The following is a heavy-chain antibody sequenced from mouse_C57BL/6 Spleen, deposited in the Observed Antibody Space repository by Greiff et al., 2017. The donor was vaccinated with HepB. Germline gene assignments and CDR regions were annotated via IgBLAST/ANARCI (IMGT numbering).Heavy chain of an antibody. CDR3: ARSSYYYGSSLYYFDY. Sequence: VQLQQSGAELMKPGASVKLSCKATGYTFTGYWIEWVKQRPGHGLEWIGEILPGSGSTNYNEKFKGKATFTADTSSNTAYMQLSSLTTKDSAIYYYARSSYYYGSSLYYFDYWGQGTTLTVSS. V-gene: IGHV1-9*01. D-gene: IGHD1-1*01. CDR1: GYTFTGYW. CDR2: ILPGSGST. J-gene: IGHJ2*01.